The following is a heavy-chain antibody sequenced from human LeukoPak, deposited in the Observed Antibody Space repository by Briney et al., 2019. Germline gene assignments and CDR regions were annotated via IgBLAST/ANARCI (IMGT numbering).Heavy chain of an antibody. V-gene: IGHV1-69*05. CDR3: ARNSLRCSSTSCYEQH. CDR1: GGTFSSYA. J-gene: IGHJ1*01. Sequence: SVKVSCKASGGTFSSYAISWVRQAPGQGLEWMGGIIPICGTANYAQKFQGRVTITTDESTSTAYMELSSLRSEDTAVYYCARNSLRCSSTSCYEQHWGQGTLVTVSS. D-gene: IGHD2-2*01. CDR2: IIPICGTA.